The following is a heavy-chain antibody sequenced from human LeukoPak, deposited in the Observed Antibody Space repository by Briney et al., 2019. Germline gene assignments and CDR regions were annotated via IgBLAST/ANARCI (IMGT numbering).Heavy chain of an antibody. Sequence: GGSLRLSCAASAFTFSNHWMNWVRQAPGKGLEWVANIKYDGSEKNYVDSVKGRFTISRDNAQNSLYLQMNSLRAEDTAVYYCVRDYNSLTWGQGTMVMVSS. D-gene: IGHD1-14*01. V-gene: IGHV3-7*03. CDR3: VRDYNSLT. J-gene: IGHJ3*01. CDR2: IKYDGSEK. CDR1: AFTFSNHW.